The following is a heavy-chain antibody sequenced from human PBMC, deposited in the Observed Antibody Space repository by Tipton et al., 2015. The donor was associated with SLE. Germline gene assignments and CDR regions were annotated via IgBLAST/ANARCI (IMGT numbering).Heavy chain of an antibody. D-gene: IGHD6-13*01. CDR2: MYGSGYT. CDR3: AKDGSSSLPSNGFDS. J-gene: IGHJ5*01. CDR1: GFTFSNYA. V-gene: IGHV3-23*03. Sequence: GSLRLSCAASGFTFSNYAMIWVRQAPGKGLEWVSLMYGSGYTNYADSVKGRFTISRDNSKDTLYLQMNSLRPEDTAVYYCAKDGSSSLPSNGFDSWGQGTLVTVSS.